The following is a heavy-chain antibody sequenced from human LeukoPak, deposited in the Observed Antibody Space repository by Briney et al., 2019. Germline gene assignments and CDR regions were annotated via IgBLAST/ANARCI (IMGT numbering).Heavy chain of an antibody. V-gene: IGHV4-59*01. CDR2: IYYSGST. J-gene: IGHJ3*02. CDR1: GGSISSYY. Sequence: PSETLSLTCTVSGGSISSYYWSWIRQPPGKGLEWIGYIYYSGSTNYNPSLKSRVTISVATSKNQFSLKLSSVTAADTAVYYCARSGYSYGADAFDIWGQGTMVTVSS. CDR3: ARSGYSYGADAFDI. D-gene: IGHD5-18*01.